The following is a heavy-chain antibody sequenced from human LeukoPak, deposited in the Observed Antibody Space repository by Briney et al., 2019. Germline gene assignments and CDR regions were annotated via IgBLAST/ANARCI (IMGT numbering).Heavy chain of an antibody. D-gene: IGHD2-2*01. Sequence: ESGPTLVNHTQTLTLTCTFSGFSLSTSGMCVSWIRQPPGKALEWLARIDWDDDKYYSTSLKTRLTISKDTSKNQVVLTMTNMDPVDTATYYCARMEVFPAGTPFDYWGQGTLVTVSS. CDR3: ARMEVFPAGTPFDY. J-gene: IGHJ4*02. CDR1: GFSLSTSGMC. V-gene: IGHV2-70*11. CDR2: IDWDDDK.